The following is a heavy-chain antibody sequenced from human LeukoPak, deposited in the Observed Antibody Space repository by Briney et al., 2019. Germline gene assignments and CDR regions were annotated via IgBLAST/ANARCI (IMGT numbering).Heavy chain of an antibody. CDR3: AKGVSSSSPFDY. J-gene: IGHJ4*02. Sequence: PGGSLRLSCAASGFTFSSYWMHWVRQAPGKGLEWVSTISGRGGNTYYANSVKGRFTISRDNSKNTLYLQMSSLRAEDTAVYYCAKGVSSSSPFDYWGQGTLVTVSS. CDR1: GFTFSSYW. D-gene: IGHD6-6*01. CDR2: ISGRGGNT. V-gene: IGHV3-23*01.